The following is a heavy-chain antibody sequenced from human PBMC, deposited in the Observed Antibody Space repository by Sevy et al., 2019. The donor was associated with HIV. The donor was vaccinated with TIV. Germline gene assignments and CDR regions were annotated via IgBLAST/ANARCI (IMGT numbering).Heavy chain of an antibody. CDR2: IYYSGTT. D-gene: IGHD1-20*01. CDR3: ARVGFNWNDVDY. CDR1: GASMNIYY. J-gene: IGHJ4*02. Sequence: SETLSRTCTVSGASMNIYYWSWIRQPPGKGLEWIGYIYYSGTTNYNPSLKSRLTISIDTSKNQFSLKLSSVTAADTAVYYCARVGFNWNDVDYWGQGTLVTVSS. V-gene: IGHV4-59*01.